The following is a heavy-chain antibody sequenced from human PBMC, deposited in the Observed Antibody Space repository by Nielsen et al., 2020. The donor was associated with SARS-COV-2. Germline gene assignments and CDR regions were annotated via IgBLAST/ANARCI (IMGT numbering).Heavy chain of an antibody. D-gene: IGHD1-26*01. CDR3: ARQSGSYLHYFDY. Sequence: ALVKVSCKASGYTFTSYAMHWVRQAPGQRLEWMGWINAGNGNTKYSQKFQGRVTITRDTSASTAYMELSSLRSEDTAVYYCARQSGSYLHYFDYWGQGTLVTVSS. J-gene: IGHJ4*02. CDR1: GYTFTSYA. V-gene: IGHV1-3*01. CDR2: INAGNGNT.